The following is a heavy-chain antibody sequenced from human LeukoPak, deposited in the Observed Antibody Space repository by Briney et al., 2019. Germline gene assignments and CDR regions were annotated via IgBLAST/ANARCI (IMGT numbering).Heavy chain of an antibody. CDR2: IDPNSGDT. CDR3: ARSRSTGYSLAY. Sequence: ASVKVSCKASGYTFTVYYIHWVRQAPGQGLEWMGCIDPNSGDTKYAQKFQGRVSMPRDTSTRTAYMELSRLRSDDTAVYFCARSRSTGYSLAYWGEASLVTVSS. V-gene: IGHV1-2*02. CDR1: GYTFTVYY. J-gene: IGHJ4*02. D-gene: IGHD3-22*01.